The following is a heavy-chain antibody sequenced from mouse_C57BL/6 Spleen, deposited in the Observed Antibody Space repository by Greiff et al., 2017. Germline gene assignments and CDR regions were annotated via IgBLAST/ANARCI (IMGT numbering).Heavy chain of an antibody. CDR3: ATSYYYGSSEYYFDY. D-gene: IGHD1-1*01. J-gene: IGHJ2*01. CDR2: ISSGSSTI. CDR1: GFTFSDYG. Sequence: DVMLVESGGGLVKPGGSLKLSCAASGFTFSDYGMHWVRQATEKGLEWVAYISSGSSTIYYADTVKGRFTISRDNAKYTLFLQMTSLRSEDTAMYYCATSYYYGSSEYYFDYWGQGTTLTVSS. V-gene: IGHV5-17*01.